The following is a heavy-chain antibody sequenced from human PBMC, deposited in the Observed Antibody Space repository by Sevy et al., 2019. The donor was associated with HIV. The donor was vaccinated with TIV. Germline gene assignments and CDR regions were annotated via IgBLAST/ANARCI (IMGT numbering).Heavy chain of an antibody. CDR3: ARDLPPSATTVAHFDC. D-gene: IGHD4-17*01. CDR1: GFSFSSYE. J-gene: IGHJ4*02. V-gene: IGHV3-48*03. CDR2: ISNSGTTI. Sequence: GGSLRLSCAASGFSFSSYEMNWVRQAPGKGLEWVSYISNSGTTISYSDSVRGRFTISRDNARNLLYLQMNGLRAEDTAVYYCARDLPPSATTVAHFDCWGQGTLVTVSS.